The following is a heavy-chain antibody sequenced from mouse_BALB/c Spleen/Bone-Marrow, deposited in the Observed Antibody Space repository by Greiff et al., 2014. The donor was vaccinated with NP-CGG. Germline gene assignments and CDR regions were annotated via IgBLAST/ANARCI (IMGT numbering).Heavy chain of an antibody. J-gene: IGHJ3*01. CDR3: ARGAAYGYYLGLAY. V-gene: IGHV1S29*02. Sequence: EVQRVESGPELVKPGASVKISCKASGYTFTDYNMHWVKQSHGRSLEWIGYIYPYNGGTVYKQKFKSKATLTVDNSSSTANMELRILTSEDSAVYYCARGAAYGYYLGLAYWGQGTLVTVSA. CDR1: GYTFTDYN. D-gene: IGHD2-3*01. CDR2: IYPYNGGT.